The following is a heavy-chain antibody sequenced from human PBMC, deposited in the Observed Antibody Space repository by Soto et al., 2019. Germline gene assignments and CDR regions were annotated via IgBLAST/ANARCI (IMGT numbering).Heavy chain of an antibody. V-gene: IGHV4-59*08. J-gene: IGHJ3*02. CDR1: GGSISSYY. Sequence: PSETLSLTCTVSGGSISSYYWSWIRQPPGKGLEWIGYIYYSGSTNYNPSLKSRVTISVDTSKNQFSLKLSSVTAADTAVYYCARQSVFWSGYDAFDIWGQGEMVTVSS. CDR3: ARQSVFWSGYDAFDI. D-gene: IGHD3-3*01. CDR2: IYYSGST.